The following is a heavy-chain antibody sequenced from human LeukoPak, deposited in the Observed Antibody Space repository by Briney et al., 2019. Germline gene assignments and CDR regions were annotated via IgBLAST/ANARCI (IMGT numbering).Heavy chain of an antibody. J-gene: IGHJ4*02. CDR1: GGSFSGYY. D-gene: IGHD2-2*01. CDR3: ARQLGYCSSTSCHKEIDY. V-gene: IGHV4-34*01. Sequence: PSETLSLTCAVYGGSFSGYYWSWIRQPPGKGLEWIGEINHSGSTNYNPSRKSRVTISVDTSKNQFSLKLSSVTAADTAVYYCARQLGYCSSTSCHKEIDYWGQGTLVTVSS. CDR2: INHSGST.